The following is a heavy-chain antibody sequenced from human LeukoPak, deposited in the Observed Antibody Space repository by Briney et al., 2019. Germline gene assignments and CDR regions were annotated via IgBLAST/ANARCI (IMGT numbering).Heavy chain of an antibody. CDR2: IIPILGIA. CDR3: ARDKAEQQLETPNWFDP. J-gene: IGHJ5*02. CDR1: GGTFSSYA. Sequence: SVKVSCKASGGTFSSYAISWVRQAPGQGLEWMGRIIPILGIANYAQKFQGRVTITADKSTSTAYMELSSLRSEDTAVYYCARDKAEQQLETPNWFDPWSQGTLVTVSS. V-gene: IGHV1-69*04. D-gene: IGHD6-13*01.